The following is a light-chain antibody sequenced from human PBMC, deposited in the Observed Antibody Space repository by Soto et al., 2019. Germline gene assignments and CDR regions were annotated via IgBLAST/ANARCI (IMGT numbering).Light chain of an antibody. CDR2: GAS. CDR3: QQYGNSPPIT. J-gene: IGKJ4*01. Sequence: EIVLTQSPGTLSLSPGERATLSCSASQSVSSSFLAWYQQKPAQAPRLLIYGASRRATGIPDRFSGSGSGLDSTLSMSRMESEYYVVYYRQQYGNSPPITFGGGTKVDIK. V-gene: IGKV3-20*01. CDR1: QSVSSSF.